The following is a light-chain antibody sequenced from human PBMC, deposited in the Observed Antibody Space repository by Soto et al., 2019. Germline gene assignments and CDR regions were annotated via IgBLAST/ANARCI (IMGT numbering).Light chain of an antibody. J-gene: IGLJ1*01. CDR3: TSHTSGATYV. V-gene: IGLV2-14*03. Sequence: QSALNQPASVSGSPGQSITISCTGTSSDVGGHNYVAWYQQHPGKAPKLMIYDVTNRPSGVSKRFSGSKSGNTASLTISGLQAEDEADYYCTSHTSGATYVFGTGTKVTVL. CDR2: DVT. CDR1: SSDVGGHNY.